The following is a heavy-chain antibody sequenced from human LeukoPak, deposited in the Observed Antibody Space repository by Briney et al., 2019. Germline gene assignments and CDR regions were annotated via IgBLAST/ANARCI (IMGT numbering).Heavy chain of an antibody. D-gene: IGHD5-18*01. CDR1: GDSISSYY. J-gene: IGHJ3*01. Sequence: SQTLSLTCTVSGDSISSYYWNWIRQPPGKGLEWIGYIFYTGSTDYNPSLESRVTMSVDTSRNQFSLKLSSVTAADTAVYYCAREDSYGFAFGVWGQGTMVTVSS. V-gene: IGHV4-59*01. CDR2: IFYTGST. CDR3: AREDSYGFAFGV.